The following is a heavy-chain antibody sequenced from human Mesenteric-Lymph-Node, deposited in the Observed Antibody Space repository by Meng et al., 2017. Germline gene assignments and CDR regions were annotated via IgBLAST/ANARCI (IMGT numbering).Heavy chain of an antibody. CDR2: ISYDGSNK. Sequence: GESLKISCAASGFTFSSYAMHWVRQAPGKGLEWVAVISYDGSNKYYADSVKGRFTISRDNSKNTLYLQMNSLRAEDTAVYYCARDLTGTTWLGNGGTDYWGQGTLVTVSS. V-gene: IGHV3-30*04. D-gene: IGHD1/OR15-1a*01. CDR3: ARDLTGTTWLGNGGTDY. J-gene: IGHJ4*02. CDR1: GFTFSSYA.